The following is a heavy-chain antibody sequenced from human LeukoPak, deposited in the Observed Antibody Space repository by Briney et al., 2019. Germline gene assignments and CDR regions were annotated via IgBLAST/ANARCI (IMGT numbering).Heavy chain of an antibody. CDR2: ISYDGSNK. Sequence: PGGSLRLSCAASGFTFSSHAVHWVRQAPGRGLEWVAVISYDGSNKYYADSVKGRFSISRDNSKNTLYLQMNSLRAEDTAVYYCARRYDGFDYWGQGTLVTVSS. J-gene: IGHJ4*02. CDR3: ARRYDGFDY. CDR1: GFTFSSHA. V-gene: IGHV3-30-3*01. D-gene: IGHD3-3*01.